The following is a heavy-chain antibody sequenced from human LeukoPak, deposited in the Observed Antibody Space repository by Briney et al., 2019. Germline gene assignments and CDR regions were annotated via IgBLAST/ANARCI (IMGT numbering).Heavy chain of an antibody. V-gene: IGHV1-69*05. CDR3: ARTVTTSSYYFDY. Sequence: SVKVSCKASGGTFSSYAISWVRQAPGQGLEWMGGIIPIFGTANYAQKLRGRVTMTTDTSTSTAYMDLRSLRSDDTALYYCARTVTTSSYYFDYWGQGTLVTVSS. J-gene: IGHJ4*02. CDR2: IIPIFGTA. D-gene: IGHD4-17*01. CDR1: GGTFSSYA.